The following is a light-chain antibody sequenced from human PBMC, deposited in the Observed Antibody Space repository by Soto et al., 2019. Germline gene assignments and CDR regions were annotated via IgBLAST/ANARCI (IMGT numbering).Light chain of an antibody. CDR2: DVT. CDR1: SSDVGGYNY. V-gene: IGLV2-11*01. J-gene: IGLJ1*01. CDR3: CSHQGSYFFV. Sequence: QSVLTQPRSVSGSPGQSLTISCTGTSSDVGGYNYVSWYQQYPGKVPKLMIYDVTKRPSGVPDRFSGSKSGNTASQTISGLRGGNGVFYYGCSHQGSYFFVFGTGTRV.